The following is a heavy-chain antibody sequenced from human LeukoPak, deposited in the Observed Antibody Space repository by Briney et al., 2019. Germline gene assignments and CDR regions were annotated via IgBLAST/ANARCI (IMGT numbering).Heavy chain of an antibody. Sequence: PSETLSLTCPVYGGSLSGYYWSWIRQPPGKGLEWVGGINHSGSNNYNPSLKSRVTISVDTAKNQFSLKLSSVTAADTAVYYCARADFWSGYPTNYFDYWGRGTLVTVS. CDR3: ARADFWSGYPTNYFDY. CDR1: GGSLSGYY. D-gene: IGHD3-3*01. V-gene: IGHV4-34*01. J-gene: IGHJ4*02. CDR2: INHSGSN.